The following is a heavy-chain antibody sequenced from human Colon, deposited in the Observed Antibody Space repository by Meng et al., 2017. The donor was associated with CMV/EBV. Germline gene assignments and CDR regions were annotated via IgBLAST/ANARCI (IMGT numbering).Heavy chain of an antibody. CDR2: LNWNGGST. D-gene: IGHD2/OR15-2a*01. CDR3: ASERPSTVIVPGDFNV. Sequence: GGSLRLSCAASGFTFDDYGMSWVRQAPGKGLEWVSGLNWNGGSTGYGDSVKGRFTISRDNAENSLFLQMNSLSVEDTALYYCASERPSTVIVPGDFNVWGQGTMVTVSS. J-gene: IGHJ3*01. CDR1: GFTFDDYG. V-gene: IGHV3-20*04.